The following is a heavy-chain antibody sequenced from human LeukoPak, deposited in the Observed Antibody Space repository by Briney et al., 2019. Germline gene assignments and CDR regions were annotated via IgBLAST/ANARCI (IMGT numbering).Heavy chain of an antibody. J-gene: IGHJ4*02. Sequence: GGSLRLSCATSGFTFSNYEMNWVRQAPGKGLEWISYLTTSGSTKYYADSVKGRFTISRDNAKNSLFLQMNSLRAEDTAVYYCARGGSSGWYGDPFDYWGQGTLVTVSS. V-gene: IGHV3-48*03. CDR2: LTTSGSTK. D-gene: IGHD6-19*01. CDR3: ARGGSSGWYGDPFDY. CDR1: GFTFSNYE.